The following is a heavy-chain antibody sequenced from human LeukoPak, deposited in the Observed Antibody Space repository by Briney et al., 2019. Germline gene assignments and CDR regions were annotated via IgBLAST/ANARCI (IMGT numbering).Heavy chain of an antibody. Sequence: ASVKVSCKASGYTFTSYYMHWVRRAPGQGLEWMGIINPSGGSTSYAQKFQGRVTMTRDTSTGTVYMELSSLRSEDTAVYYCARDAKRPLLRYFDWQGDAFDIWGQGTMVTVSS. CDR2: INPSGGST. V-gene: IGHV1-46*01. D-gene: IGHD3-9*01. CDR3: ARDAKRPLLRYFDWQGDAFDI. J-gene: IGHJ3*02. CDR1: GYTFTSYY.